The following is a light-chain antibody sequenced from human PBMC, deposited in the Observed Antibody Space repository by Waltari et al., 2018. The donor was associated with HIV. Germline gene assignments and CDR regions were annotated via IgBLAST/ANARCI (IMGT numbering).Light chain of an antibody. CDR1: SGSIASNY. Sequence: NFMLTQPHSVSESPGQTVTISCTRSSGSIASNYVQWYQPRPGSSPTTVIYEDNQRLSGVPDRFSGSIDSSSNSASLTISGLKTEDEADYYCQSYDSSNQVFGGGTKLTVL. CDR3: QSYDSSNQV. J-gene: IGLJ2*01. V-gene: IGLV6-57*01. CDR2: EDN.